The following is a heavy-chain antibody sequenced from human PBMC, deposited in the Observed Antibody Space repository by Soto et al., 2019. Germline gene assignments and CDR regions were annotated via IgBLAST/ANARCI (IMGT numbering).Heavy chain of an antibody. Sequence: ASVKVSCKASGYTFTSYYMHWVRQAPGQGLEWMGIINPSGGSTSYAQKFQGRVTMTRDTSTSTVYMELNSLRSEDTAVYYCARVSSSGYYYYYYYMDVWGKGTTVTVSS. V-gene: IGHV1-46*03. J-gene: IGHJ6*03. D-gene: IGHD3-3*01. CDR1: GYTFTSYY. CDR3: ARVSSSGYYYYYYYMDV. CDR2: INPSGGST.